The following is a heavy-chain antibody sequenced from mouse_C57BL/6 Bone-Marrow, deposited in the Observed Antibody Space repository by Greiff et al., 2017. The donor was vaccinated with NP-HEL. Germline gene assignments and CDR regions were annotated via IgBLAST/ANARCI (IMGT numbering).Heavy chain of an antibody. CDR2: IDPETGGT. V-gene: IGHV1-15*01. J-gene: IGHJ2*01. CDR3: TSIYYDYDEGFDY. D-gene: IGHD2-4*01. Sequence: VQLVESGAELVRPGASVTLSCKASGYTFTDYEMHWVKQTPVHGLEWIGAIDPETGGTAYNQKFKGKAILTADKSSSTAYMELRSLTSEDSAVYYCTSIYYDYDEGFDYWGQGTTLTVSS. CDR1: GYTFTDYE.